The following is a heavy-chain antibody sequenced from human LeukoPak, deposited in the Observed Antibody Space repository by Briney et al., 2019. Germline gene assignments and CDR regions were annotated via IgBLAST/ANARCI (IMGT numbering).Heavy chain of an antibody. V-gene: IGHV1-69*05. CDR2: IIPIFGTA. Sequence: SVKVSCKASGGTFSSYAISWVRQAPGQGLEWMGRIIPIFGTANYAQQFQGRVTITTDESTSTAYMELSSLRSEDTAVYYCALTVSSSWYGYFQHWGQGTLVTVSS. CDR1: GGTFSSYA. J-gene: IGHJ1*01. D-gene: IGHD6-13*01. CDR3: ALTVSSSWYGYFQH.